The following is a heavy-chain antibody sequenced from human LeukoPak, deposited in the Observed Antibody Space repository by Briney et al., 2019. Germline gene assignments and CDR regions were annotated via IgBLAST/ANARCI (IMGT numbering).Heavy chain of an antibody. D-gene: IGHD2-8*01. J-gene: IGHJ4*02. Sequence: ASVKVSCKASGYTFTSYGINWVRQAPGQGLEWMGWISAYNSNTHYAQKLQGRVTMTTDTSTSTAYMELRSLRSDDTAVYYCARAKTVSVLRYFDYWGQGTLVTVSS. CDR2: ISAYNSNT. V-gene: IGHV1-18*01. CDR3: ARAKTVSVLRYFDY. CDR1: GYTFTSYG.